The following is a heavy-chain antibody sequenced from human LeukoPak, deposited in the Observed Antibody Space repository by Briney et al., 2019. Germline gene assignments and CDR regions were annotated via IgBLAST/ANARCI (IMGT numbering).Heavy chain of an antibody. CDR2: INPSGGST. CDR1: GYTFTSYY. V-gene: IGHV1-46*01. D-gene: IGHD5-12*01. CDR3: ARDQVAMANYYYYGMDV. J-gene: IGHJ6*02. Sequence: ASVKVSCKASGYTFTSYYMHWVRQAPGQGLGWMGIINPSGGSTSYAQKFQGRVTMTRDTSTSTVYMELSSLRSEDTAVYYCARDQVAMANYYYYGMDVWGQRTTVTVSS.